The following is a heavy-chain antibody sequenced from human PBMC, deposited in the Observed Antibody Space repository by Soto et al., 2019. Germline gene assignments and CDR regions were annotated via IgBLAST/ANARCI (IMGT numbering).Heavy chain of an antibody. CDR1: GFTFDDYA. V-gene: IGHV3-9*01. J-gene: IGHJ2*01. CDR2: ISWNSGSI. CDR3: AKDMRAPYLGIGWYFDL. Sequence: GGSLRLSCAASGFTFDDYAMHWVRQAPGKGLEWVSGISWNSGSIGYADSVKGRFTISRDNAKNSLYLQMNSLRAEDTALYYCAKDMRAPYLGIGWYFDLWGRGTLVTVSS. D-gene: IGHD7-27*01.